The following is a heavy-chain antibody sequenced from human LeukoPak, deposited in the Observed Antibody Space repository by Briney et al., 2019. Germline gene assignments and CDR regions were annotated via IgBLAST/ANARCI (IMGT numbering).Heavy chain of an antibody. V-gene: IGHV3-23*01. CDR2: ISGSGGST. Sequence: GGSLRLSCAASGFTFSSYGMSWVRQAPGKGLEWVSAISGSGGSTYYADSVKGRFTISRDNSKNTLYLQMNSLRAEDTAVYYCAKSELVVPDYHYYYYMDVWGKGTTVTISS. J-gene: IGHJ6*03. CDR3: AKSELVVPDYHYYYYMDV. CDR1: GFTFSSYG. D-gene: IGHD2-2*01.